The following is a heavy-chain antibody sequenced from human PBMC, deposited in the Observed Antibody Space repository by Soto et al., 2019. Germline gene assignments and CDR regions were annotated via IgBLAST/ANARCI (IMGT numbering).Heavy chain of an antibody. CDR2: INWNGGST. Sequence: SLRLSCAASGFTFDDYGMSWVRQAPGKGLEWVSGINWNGGSTGYADSVKGRFTISRDNAKNSLYLQMNSLRAEDTALYYCARDPTGYYGSGYGMDVWGQGTTVTVSS. J-gene: IGHJ6*02. V-gene: IGHV3-20*04. CDR1: GFTFDDYG. CDR3: ARDPTGYYGSGYGMDV. D-gene: IGHD3-10*01.